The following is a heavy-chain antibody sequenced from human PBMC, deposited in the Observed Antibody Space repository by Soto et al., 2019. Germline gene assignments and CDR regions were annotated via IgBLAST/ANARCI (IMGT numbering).Heavy chain of an antibody. CDR2: IYYSGRT. D-gene: IGHD6-25*01. CDR1: GGSITSSDSY. V-gene: IGHV4-39*01. J-gene: IGHJ4*02. CDR3: ERHHILQRPDY. Sequence: SETLSLTCTVSGGSITSSDSYWGWIRQSPGKGLEWIGPIYYSGRTFHNPSLKSRITISVDTSKNHFSLQLTSLTASDTAVYYCERHHILQRPDYWGQGTLVTVSS.